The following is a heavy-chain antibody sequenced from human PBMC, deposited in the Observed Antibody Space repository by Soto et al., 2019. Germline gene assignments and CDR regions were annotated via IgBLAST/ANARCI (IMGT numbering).Heavy chain of an antibody. CDR1: GFNFTTAW. J-gene: IGHJ4*01. CDR3: PTYSSLTPNLVRYDY. D-gene: IGHD2-21*01. V-gene: IGHV3-15*07. CDR2: PNSKIDGGTP. Sequence: GGSLRLSCAASGFNFTTAWINSVRQAPKNGPEWVGRPNSKIDGGTPDFAAPVRGRFAISRDDSKSMVYLQMNSLKTEDTGVYYRPTYSSLTPNLVRYDYWGLGAPVPVSS.